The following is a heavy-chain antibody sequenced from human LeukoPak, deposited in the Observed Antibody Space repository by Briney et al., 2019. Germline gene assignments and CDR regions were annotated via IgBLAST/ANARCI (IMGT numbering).Heavy chain of an antibody. J-gene: IGHJ4*02. CDR3: ARGLARGLRFLEWLWVY. Sequence: SETLSLTCSVSGGSMNRYYWSWVRQSPGRGLEWIGYIYYTGSTNYNPSLKNRLTISVDTSKNQFSLKLSSVTAADTAVYYCARGLARGLRFLEWLWVYWGQGTLVTVSS. D-gene: IGHD3-3*01. V-gene: IGHV4-59*08. CDR1: GGSMNRYY. CDR2: IYYTGST.